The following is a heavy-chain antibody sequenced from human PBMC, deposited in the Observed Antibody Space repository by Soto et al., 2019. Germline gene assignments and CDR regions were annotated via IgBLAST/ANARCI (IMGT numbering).Heavy chain of an antibody. V-gene: IGHV3-30-3*01. D-gene: IGHD1-1*01. CDR1: GFTFSSYA. J-gene: IGHJ6*02. CDR2: ISYDGSNK. Sequence: QVQLVESGGGVVQPGRSLRLSCAASGFTFSSYAMHWVRQAPGKGLEWVAGISYDGSNKYYADSVKGRFTISRDNSKKTLNLQMYSLRAEGKAVYYCARDRLRYNWNDFPYYYYGMDVWGLGTRGIVSS. CDR3: ARDRLRYNWNDFPYYYYGMDV.